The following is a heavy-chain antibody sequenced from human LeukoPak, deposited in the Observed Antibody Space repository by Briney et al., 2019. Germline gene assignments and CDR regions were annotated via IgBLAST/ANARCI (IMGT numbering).Heavy chain of an antibody. D-gene: IGHD6-19*01. CDR3: ARWQISSGAVAADY. CDR2: ISYDGSNK. J-gene: IGHJ4*02. V-gene: IGHV3-30-3*01. CDR1: GFTFSSYA. Sequence: GGSLRLSCAASGFTFSSYAMHWVRQAPGKGLEWVAVISYDGSNKYYADSVMGRFTISRDNSKNTLYLQMNSLRAEDTAVYYCARWQISSGAVAADYWGQGTLVTVSS.